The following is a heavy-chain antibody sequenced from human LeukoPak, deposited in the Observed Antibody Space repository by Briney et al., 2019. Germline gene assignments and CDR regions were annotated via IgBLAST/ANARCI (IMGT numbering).Heavy chain of an antibody. CDR3: ARIDYSYGFIDS. Sequence: GGSLRLSCAASCFIFSDYGITWVRQAPGKGLEWVSGISGSGANTYFADSVKGRSAISRDNSKNTVYLQMDSLRVEDTAVYYCARIDYSYGFIDSWGQGTLVTVSS. CDR2: ISGSGANT. V-gene: IGHV3-23*01. CDR1: CFIFSDYG. J-gene: IGHJ4*02. D-gene: IGHD5-18*01.